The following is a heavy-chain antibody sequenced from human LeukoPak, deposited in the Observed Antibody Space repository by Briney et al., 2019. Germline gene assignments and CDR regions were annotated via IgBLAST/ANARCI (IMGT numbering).Heavy chain of an antibody. CDR2: ISSSGSTI. CDR1: GFTFSSYE. Sequence: GGSLRLSCAASGFTFSSYEMNWVRQAPGKGLEWVSYISSSGSTIYYADSVKGRFTISRDNAKNSLYLQMNSLRAEDTSVYYCAELGITMIGGVWGKGTTVTISS. CDR3: AELGITMIGGV. V-gene: IGHV3-48*03. D-gene: IGHD3-10*02. J-gene: IGHJ6*04.